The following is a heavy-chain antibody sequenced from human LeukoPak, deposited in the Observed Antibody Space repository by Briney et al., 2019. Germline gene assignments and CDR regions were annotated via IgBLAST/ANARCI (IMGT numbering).Heavy chain of an antibody. D-gene: IGHD4-17*01. CDR1: GFTFSRHG. CDR3: ARDLGGYGDYGTNFDY. V-gene: IGHV3-21*01. CDR2: ISSSSSYI. Sequence: GGTLRLSCAASGFTFSRHGMNWVRQAPGKGLEWVSAISSSSSYIYYADSVKGRFTISRHNAKRSLYLQMNSLRAEDTAVYYCARDLGGYGDYGTNFDYWGQGTLVTVSS. J-gene: IGHJ4*02.